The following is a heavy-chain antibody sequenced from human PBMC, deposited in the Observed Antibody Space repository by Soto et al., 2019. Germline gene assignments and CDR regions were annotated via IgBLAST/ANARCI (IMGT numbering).Heavy chain of an antibody. V-gene: IGHV1-46*01. CDR2: INPSGGST. CDR3: ARGGHVVVVTAALDY. CDR1: GYTFTSYY. J-gene: IGHJ4*02. Sequence: ASVKVSCKASGYTFTSYYMHWVRQAPGQGLEWMGIINPSGGSTSYAQKFQGRVTMTRDTSTSTLYMELTSLTSGDTAVYYCARGGHVVVVTAALDYWGQGTLVTVSS. D-gene: IGHD2-21*02.